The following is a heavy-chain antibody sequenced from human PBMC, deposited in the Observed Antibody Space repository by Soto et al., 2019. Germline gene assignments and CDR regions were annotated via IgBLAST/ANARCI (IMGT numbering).Heavy chain of an antibody. J-gene: IGHJ4*02. CDR3: AKQPASIRTFDY. D-gene: IGHD2-2*01. V-gene: IGHV3-53*01. CDR1: GFTVSSNY. Sequence: GGSLRLSCAASGFTVSSNYMSWVRQAPGKGLEWASVIYSGGSTYYADSVKGRFTISRHNSKNTLYLQMNSLRAEDTAVYYCAKQPASIRTFDYWGQGALVTVSS. CDR2: IYSGGST.